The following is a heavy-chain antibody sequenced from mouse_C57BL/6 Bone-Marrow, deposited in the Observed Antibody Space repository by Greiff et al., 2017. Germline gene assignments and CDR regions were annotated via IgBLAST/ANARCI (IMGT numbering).Heavy chain of an antibody. D-gene: IGHD1-1*01. CDR3: TTSDCSSHFDV. CDR1: GFNIKDDY. CDR2: IDPGNGDT. Sequence: VQLQQSGAELVRPGASVKLSCTASGFNIKDDYMHWVKQRPEQGLEWIGWIDPGNGDTEYASKFQGKATITSDTSSNTAYLQLSSLTSEDTAVYYCTTSDCSSHFDVWGTGTTVTVSS. V-gene: IGHV14-4*01. J-gene: IGHJ1*03.